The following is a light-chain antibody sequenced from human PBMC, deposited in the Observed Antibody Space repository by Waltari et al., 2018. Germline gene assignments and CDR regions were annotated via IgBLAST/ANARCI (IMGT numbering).Light chain of an antibody. Sequence: QSALTQPPSASGSPGQSVTISCTGTSSDVGGYNYVSWYQQHPGKAPKPMIYEVSKRPSVVPDRFSGSKSGNTASLTVSGLQAEDEAVYYCSSYAGSNKNVVFGGGTKLTVL. CDR2: EVS. V-gene: IGLV2-8*01. CDR3: SSYAGSNKNVV. J-gene: IGLJ2*01. CDR1: SSDVGGYNY.